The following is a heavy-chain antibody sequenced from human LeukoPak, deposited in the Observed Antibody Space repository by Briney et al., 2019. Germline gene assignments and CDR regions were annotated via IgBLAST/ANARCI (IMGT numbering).Heavy chain of an antibody. D-gene: IGHD6-13*01. CDR2: IKPDGSVQ. V-gene: IGHV3-7*01. CDR3: ARPAAGTPGTAY. J-gene: IGHJ4*02. Sequence: GGSLRLSCAASGFTFSSYAMSWVRQAPGKGLEWLANIKPDGSVQNYVDSVKGRFTISRDNAKTSVFLLMNSLRAEDTAVYYCARPAAGTPGTAYWGQGTLVTVSS. CDR1: GFTFSSYA.